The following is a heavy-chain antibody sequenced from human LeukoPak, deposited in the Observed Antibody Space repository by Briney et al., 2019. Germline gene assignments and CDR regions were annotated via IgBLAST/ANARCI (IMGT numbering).Heavy chain of an antibody. CDR3: SRDSALRCSSTSCYFDY. CDR1: GGTFSSYS. J-gene: IGHJ4*02. CDR2: ITPILAIT. D-gene: IGHD2-2*01. V-gene: IGHV1-69*04. Sequence: SGKVSCKASGGTFSSYSIRWVRQAPGQGPEWLGRITPILAITDYAQKFRGRVTLTADKSTSTVYMELGSLTSEDTAAYYCSRDSALRCSSTSCYFDYWGQGTLVTVSS.